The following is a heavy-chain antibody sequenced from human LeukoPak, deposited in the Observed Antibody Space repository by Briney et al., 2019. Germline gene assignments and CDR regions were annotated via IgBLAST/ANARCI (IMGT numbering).Heavy chain of an antibody. V-gene: IGHV3-21*01. CDR2: ISSSRSGYI. CDR1: GFTFSNYN. CDR3: ARDPPSFQY. J-gene: IGHJ1*01. Sequence: GGSLRLSCAASGFTFSNYNMNWVRQAPGKGLEWVSTISSSRSGYIYYADSVKGRFTISRDNAKNSLYLQMNSLRAEDTAVYYCARDPPSFQYWGQGTLVTVSA.